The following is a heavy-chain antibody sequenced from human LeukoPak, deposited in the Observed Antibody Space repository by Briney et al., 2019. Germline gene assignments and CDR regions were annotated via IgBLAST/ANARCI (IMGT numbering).Heavy chain of an antibody. V-gene: IGHV3-53*04. J-gene: IGHJ6*02. CDR1: GFTVSSNY. Sequence: GXSLRLSCAASGFTVSSNYMRWVRQAPGKGLEWVSVIYSGGSTYYTDSVKGRFTISRHNSKNTLYLQMNSLRAEDTAVYYCARGAARYYYYGMDVWGQGTTVTVSS. CDR2: IYSGGST. CDR3: ARGAARYYYYGMDV. D-gene: IGHD6-6*01.